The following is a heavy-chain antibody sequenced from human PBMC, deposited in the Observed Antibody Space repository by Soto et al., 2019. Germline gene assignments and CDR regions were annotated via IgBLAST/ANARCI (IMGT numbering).Heavy chain of an antibody. V-gene: IGHV4-39*01. D-gene: IGHD2-2*01. CDR2: IYYSGST. CDR1: GGSISSSIYY. Sequence: PSETLSLTCTVSGGSISSSIYYWGWLRQPPGKGLEWIGRIYYSGSTYYNPSLKSRVTISVDTSKNQFSLKLSSVTAADTAVYYCARTSHGDDAFDIWGQGTMVTVSS. CDR3: ARTSHGDDAFDI. J-gene: IGHJ3*02.